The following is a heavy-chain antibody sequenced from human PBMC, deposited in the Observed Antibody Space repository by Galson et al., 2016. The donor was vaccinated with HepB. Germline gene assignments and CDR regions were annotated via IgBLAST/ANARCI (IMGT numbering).Heavy chain of an antibody. J-gene: IGHJ5*02. D-gene: IGHD5-24*01. CDR2: IFHSGST. Sequence: SETLSLTCTVSNGSVTGSSSSYYWVWIRQSPGKGLEWIGSIFHSGSTHYKASLRNRVTISVDTSKNQFSLRLTSVTAADTAMYYCASVRWPWVHWFDPWGQGILVTVSS. CDR3: ASVRWPWVHWFDP. CDR1: NGSVTGSSSSYY. V-gene: IGHV4-39*01.